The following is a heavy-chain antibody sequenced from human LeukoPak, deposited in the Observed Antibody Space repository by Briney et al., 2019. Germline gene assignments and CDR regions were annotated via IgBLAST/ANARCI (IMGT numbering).Heavy chain of an antibody. J-gene: IGHJ4*02. Sequence: GGSLRLSCAASGFTFSSYGMHWVRQAPGKGLEGVAIISYDGSNKYYADSVEGGFTISRDNSKNTLYLQMNSLRAEDTAVYYCAKEENSYRYQYDYWGQGTLVTVSS. CDR1: GFTFSSYG. V-gene: IGHV3-30*18. CDR2: ISYDGSNK. CDR3: AKEENSYRYQYDY. D-gene: IGHD5-18*01.